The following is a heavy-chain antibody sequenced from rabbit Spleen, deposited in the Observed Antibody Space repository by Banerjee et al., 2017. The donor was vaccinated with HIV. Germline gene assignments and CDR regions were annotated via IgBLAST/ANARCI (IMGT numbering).Heavy chain of an antibody. D-gene: IGHD2-1*01. CDR3: ARGVYNCDCDDL. V-gene: IGHV1S40*01. J-gene: IGHJ6*01. CDR2: IYAGSSDSA. Sequence: QSLEESGGDLVKPGASLTLTCTASGFSFSGSYYMCWVRQAPGKGLEWIACIYAGSSDSAYYASWAKGRFTISKTSSTTVTLQMTSLTAADTATYFCARGVYNCDCDDLWGPGTLVTVS. CDR1: GFSFSGSYY.